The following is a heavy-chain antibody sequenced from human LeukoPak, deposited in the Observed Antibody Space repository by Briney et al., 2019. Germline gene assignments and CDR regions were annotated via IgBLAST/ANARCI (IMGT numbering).Heavy chain of an antibody. CDR2: IKQDGSEK. CDR1: GFTFVSYW. D-gene: IGHD3-16*02. Sequence: PGGSLRLSCAASGFTFVSYWMNWVRQAPGKGLEWVANIKQDGSEKYYVDSVKGRFTISRDNAKNSLYLQMNSLRAEDTAIYYCARAGFLITFGGVISWGQGTLVTVSS. CDR3: ARAGFLITFGGVIS. J-gene: IGHJ5*02. V-gene: IGHV3-7*01.